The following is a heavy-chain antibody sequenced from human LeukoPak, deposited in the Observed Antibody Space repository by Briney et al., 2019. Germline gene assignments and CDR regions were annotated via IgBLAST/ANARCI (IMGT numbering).Heavy chain of an antibody. CDR2: IYPGDSDT. J-gene: IGHJ6*04. D-gene: IGHD6-13*01. Sequence: GESLKISCKGSGYSFTSYWIGWVRQMPGKGLEWTGIIYPGDSDTRYSPSFQGQVTISADKSISTAYLQWSSLKASDTAMYYCARRGKYSSSWPPYYYYGMDVWGKGTTVTVSS. CDR3: ARRGKYSSSWPPYYYYGMDV. V-gene: IGHV5-51*01. CDR1: GYSFTSYW.